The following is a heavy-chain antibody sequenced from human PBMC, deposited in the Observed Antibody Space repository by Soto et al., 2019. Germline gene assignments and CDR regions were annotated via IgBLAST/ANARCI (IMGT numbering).Heavy chain of an antibody. CDR2: IYSGGST. CDR3: ARVGDTYYYYGMDV. D-gene: IGHD5-18*01. J-gene: IGHJ6*02. CDR1: GFTVSSNY. Sequence: VGSLRLSCAASGFTVSSNYMSWVRQAPGKGLEWVSVIYSGGSTYYADSVKGRFTISRDNSKNTLYLQMNSLRAEDTAVYYCARVGDTYYYYGMDVWGQGTTVTVSS. V-gene: IGHV3-53*01.